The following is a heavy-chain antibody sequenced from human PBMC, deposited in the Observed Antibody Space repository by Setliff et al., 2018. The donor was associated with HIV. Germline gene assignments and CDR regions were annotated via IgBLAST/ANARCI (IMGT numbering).Heavy chain of an antibody. CDR3: ARDRLYSGSLYAFDI. D-gene: IGHD1-26*01. J-gene: IGHJ3*02. CDR1: GGTFINYA. Sequence: SVKVSGKSSGGTFINYAFCWVRQAPGKGLEWMGRIIPIFETTDYAQKFQGRVTITADKSTSTAYMELRSLRSDDTAVYYCARDRLYSGSLYAFDIWGQGTMVTDS. V-gene: IGHV1-69*06. CDR2: IIPIFETT.